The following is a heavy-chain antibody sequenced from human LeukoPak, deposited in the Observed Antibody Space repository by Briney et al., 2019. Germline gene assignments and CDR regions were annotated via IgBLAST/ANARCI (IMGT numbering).Heavy chain of an antibody. J-gene: IGHJ6*02. V-gene: IGHV4-59*01. CDR3: ARRTTATLAYYYGMDV. CDR1: GGSLSSYY. Sequence: PSETLSLTCTASGGSLSSYYWSWIRQPPREGLEGIGYIYYSGSTNYNPSLKSRVTISVDTSKNQFSLRLSSVTAADTAVYYCARRTTATLAYYYGMDVWGQGTTVTVSS. CDR2: IYYSGST. D-gene: IGHD2-15*01.